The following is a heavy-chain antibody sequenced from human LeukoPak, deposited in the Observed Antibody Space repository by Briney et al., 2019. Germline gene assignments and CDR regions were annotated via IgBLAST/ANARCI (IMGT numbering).Heavy chain of an antibody. CDR3: VSIPGD. CDR2: INSDGSST. J-gene: IGHJ4*02. Sequence: GGSLRLSCAASGFTFSSHWMHWVRQAPGKGLVWVSRINSDGSSTSYADSVKGRFTISRDNAKNTLYLQMNTLRAEDTAVYYCVSIPGDWGQGILVTVSS. V-gene: IGHV3-74*01. D-gene: IGHD7-27*01. CDR1: GFTFSSHW.